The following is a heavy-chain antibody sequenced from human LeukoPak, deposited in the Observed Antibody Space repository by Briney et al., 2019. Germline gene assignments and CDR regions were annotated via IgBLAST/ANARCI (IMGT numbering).Heavy chain of an antibody. D-gene: IGHD2-15*01. CDR3: ARDRWELLRSVDY. Sequence: GGSLRLSCAASGFTFSTYAVNWVRQAPGKGLEWLSSIGSTGAYIFYADSVKGRFTISRDNAKNSLYLQMNSLRAEDTAIYYCARDRWELLRSVDYWGQGTLVTVSS. CDR2: IGSTGAYI. V-gene: IGHV3-21*01. J-gene: IGHJ4*02. CDR1: GFTFSTYA.